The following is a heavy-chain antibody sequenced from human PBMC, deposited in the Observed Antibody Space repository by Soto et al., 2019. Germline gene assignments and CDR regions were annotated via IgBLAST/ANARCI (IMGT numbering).Heavy chain of an antibody. CDR1: GFTFSSYG. CDR2: ISYDGSNK. Sequence: QVQLVESGGGVVQPGRSLRLSCAASGFTFSSYGMHWVRQAPGKGLEWVAVISYDGSNKYYADSVKGRFTISRDNSKNTLYLQMNSLRAEDTAVYYCAKDSWNDEEGAFDIWGQGIMVTVSS. V-gene: IGHV3-30*18. CDR3: AKDSWNDEEGAFDI. J-gene: IGHJ3*02. D-gene: IGHD1-1*01.